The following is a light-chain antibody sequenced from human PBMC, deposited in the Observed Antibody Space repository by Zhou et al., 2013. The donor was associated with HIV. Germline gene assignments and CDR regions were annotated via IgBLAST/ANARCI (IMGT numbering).Light chain of an antibody. V-gene: IGLV2-14*03. J-gene: IGLJ3*02. CDR2: DVN. CDR3: SSYTSAKTWV. CDR1: SSDVGGYDF. Sequence: QSALTQPASVSGSPGQSIAISCTGTSSDVGGYDFVSWYQQHPGKAPKAIIYDVNKRPSGISNRFSGSKSGNTASLTISGLQGEDEADYYCSSYTSAKTWVFGGGTKLTVL.